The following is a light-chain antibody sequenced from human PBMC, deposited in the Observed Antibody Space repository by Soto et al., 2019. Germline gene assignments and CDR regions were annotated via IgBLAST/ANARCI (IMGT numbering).Light chain of an antibody. CDR3: SSYTSSSTLV. Sequence: QSALTQPASVSGSPGQSITISCPGTSSDVGGYNYVSWYQQHPGKAPKLMIYDVSNRPSGVSNRFSGSKSGNTASLTISGLQAEDEADYYCSSYTSSSTLVFGGGTPLTVL. CDR1: SSDVGGYNY. V-gene: IGLV2-14*01. J-gene: IGLJ2*01. CDR2: DVS.